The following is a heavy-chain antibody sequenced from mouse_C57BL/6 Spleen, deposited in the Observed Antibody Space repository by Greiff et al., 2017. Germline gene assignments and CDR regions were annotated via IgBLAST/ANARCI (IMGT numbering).Heavy chain of an antibody. J-gene: IGHJ3*01. CDR2: IDPSDSET. CDR3: ARTHYYGSSYGFAY. V-gene: IGHV1-52*01. D-gene: IGHD1-1*01. Sequence: QVQLQQPGAELVRPGSSVKLSCKASGYTFTSYWMHWVKQRPIQGLEWIGNIDPSDSETHYNQKFKDKATLTVDKSSSTAYMQLSSLTSEDSAVYYCARTHYYGSSYGFAYWGQGTLVTVSA. CDR1: GYTFTSYW.